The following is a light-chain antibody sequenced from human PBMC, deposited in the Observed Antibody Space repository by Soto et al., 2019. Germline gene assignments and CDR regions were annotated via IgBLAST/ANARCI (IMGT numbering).Light chain of an antibody. CDR1: QSVGTY. V-gene: IGKV3-11*01. J-gene: IGKJ1*01. CDR3: QGRSNWAWT. CDR2: DAS. Sequence: EIVLTQSPATLSLSPGERATLSCRASQSVGTYLAWYQQKPGQAPRLLMYDASNRATGIPARFSGGGSGTDFTLTISSLEPEDFAVYSCQGRSNWAWTFGQGTKVEIK.